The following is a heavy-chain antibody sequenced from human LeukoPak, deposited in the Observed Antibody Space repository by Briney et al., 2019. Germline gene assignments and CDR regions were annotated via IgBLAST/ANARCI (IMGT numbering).Heavy chain of an antibody. J-gene: IGHJ4*02. D-gene: IGHD5-12*01. V-gene: IGHV3-64*01. Sequence: PGGSLRLSCAVSGFTFSWYSMNWVRQAPGKGLEYVSAISSNGGSTYYANSVKGRFTIFRDNSKNTLYLQMGSLRAEDMAVYYCARSPYSGYDLGPFDYWGQGTLVTVSP. CDR1: GFTFSWYS. CDR3: ARSPYSGYDLGPFDY. CDR2: ISSNGGST.